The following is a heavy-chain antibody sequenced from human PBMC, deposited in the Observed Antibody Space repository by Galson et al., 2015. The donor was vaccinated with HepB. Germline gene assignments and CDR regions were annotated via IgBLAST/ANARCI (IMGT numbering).Heavy chain of an antibody. CDR2: INPSGGST. V-gene: IGHV1-46*01. CDR3: ASSVGSYSFGDEGPMDY. D-gene: IGHD1-26*01. CDR1: GYTFTSYY. J-gene: IGHJ4*02. Sequence: SVKVSCKASGYTFTSYYMHWVRQAPGQGLEWMGIINPSGGSTSYAQKFQGRVTMTRDTSTSTVYMELSSLRSEDTAVYYCASSVGSYSFGDEGPMDYWGQGTLVTVSS.